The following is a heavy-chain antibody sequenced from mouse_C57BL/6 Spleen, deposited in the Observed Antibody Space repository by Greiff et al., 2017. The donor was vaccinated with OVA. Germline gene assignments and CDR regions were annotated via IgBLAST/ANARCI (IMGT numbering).Heavy chain of an antibody. CDR1: GFTFSDYG. CDR2: ISSGSSTI. D-gene: IGHD4-1*01. J-gene: IGHJ4*01. CDR3: ARILVYAMDY. Sequence: EVKLVESGGGLVKPGGSLKLSCAASGFTFSDYGMHWVRQAPEKGLEWVAYISSGSSTIYYADTVKGRFTISSDNAKNTLFLQMTSLRSEDTAMYYCARILVYAMDYWGQGTSVTVSS. V-gene: IGHV5-17*01.